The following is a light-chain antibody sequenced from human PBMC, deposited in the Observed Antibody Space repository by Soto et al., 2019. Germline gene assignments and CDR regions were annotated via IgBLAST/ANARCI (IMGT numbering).Light chain of an antibody. CDR1: RPNVGTYHY. CDR3: SSYAGSNKMI. Sequence: QSVLTQPPSAYGAPGQSITISCTVTRPNVGTYHYGSWYQQHPGKAPKLMIYEANKRTSGVPDCFSGSKSGNTASLTVSGVPSEDEADYDCSSYAGSNKMIFGGGTQLTVL. V-gene: IGLV2-8*01. J-gene: IGLJ2*01. CDR2: EAN.